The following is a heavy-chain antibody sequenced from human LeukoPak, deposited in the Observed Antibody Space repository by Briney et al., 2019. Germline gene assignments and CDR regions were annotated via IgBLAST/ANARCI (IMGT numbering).Heavy chain of an antibody. Sequence: GGSLTLSCAASGFTFSSYAMSWVRQAPGKGLEWVSAISGSGGSTYYADSVKGRITISTDNSKNTLYLQMNSLRAEATAVYDCATSSVMWRPGWFDPWGQGTLVTVSS. CDR2: ISGSGGST. CDR1: GFTFSSYA. J-gene: IGHJ5*02. CDR3: ATSSVMWRPGWFDP. D-gene: IGHD3-16*01. V-gene: IGHV3-23*01.